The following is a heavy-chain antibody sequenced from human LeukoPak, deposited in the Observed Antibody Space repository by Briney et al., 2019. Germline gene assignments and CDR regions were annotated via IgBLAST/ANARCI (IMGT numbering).Heavy chain of an antibody. Sequence: GGSLRLSCAASGFTFSSYSMNWVRQAPGKGLEWVSSISSSSSYIYYADSVKGRFTISRDNAKNSLYLQMNSLRAEDTAVYYCARDQDIVVVPAAIIPMDVWGKGTTVTVSS. J-gene: IGHJ6*04. D-gene: IGHD2-2*01. CDR2: ISSSSSYI. V-gene: IGHV3-21*01. CDR1: GFTFSSYS. CDR3: ARDQDIVVVPAAIIPMDV.